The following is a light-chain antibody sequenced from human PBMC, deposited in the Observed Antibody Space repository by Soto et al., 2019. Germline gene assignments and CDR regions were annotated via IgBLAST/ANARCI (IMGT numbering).Light chain of an antibody. V-gene: IGKV3-20*01. Sequence: LTKSAVTLSLSPGERATLSCRASQSFNSIYLAWYQQKPGQAPRLLIYGVSSRVTGIPDRFSGSGYGTDFTLTISRVETEKFEVYYCHQYHSWTFGHGTKVDIK. CDR2: GVS. J-gene: IGKJ1*01. CDR3: HQYHSWT. CDR1: QSFNSIY.